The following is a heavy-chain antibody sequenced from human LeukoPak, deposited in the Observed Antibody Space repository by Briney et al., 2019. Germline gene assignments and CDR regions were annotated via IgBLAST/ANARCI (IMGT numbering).Heavy chain of an antibody. V-gene: IGHV4-34*01. CDR1: GGSFSGYY. Sequence: SETLSLTCAVYGGSFSGYYWGWIRQPPGKGLEWIGEINHSGSTNYNPSLKSRVTISVDTSKNQFSLKLSSVTAADTAVYYCARGEPIYGSGSYYNPNNDYWGQGTLVTVS. D-gene: IGHD3-10*01. CDR2: INHSGST. J-gene: IGHJ4*02. CDR3: ARGEPIYGSGSYYNPNNDY.